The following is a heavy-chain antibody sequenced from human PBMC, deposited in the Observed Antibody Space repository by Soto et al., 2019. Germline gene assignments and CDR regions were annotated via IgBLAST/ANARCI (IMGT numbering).Heavy chain of an antibody. V-gene: IGHV4-4*02. Sequence: SQTLSLTCAVSGDSLSSNNWWSWVRQPPGKGLEWIGEIYYSGSTNYNPSLKSRVTISVDKSTNQFSLKLSSVTAADTAAYYCAREAPGSSFFDCWGRVTQVSVS. CDR3: AREAPGSSFFDC. CDR1: GDSLSSNNW. D-gene: IGHD3-10*01. CDR2: IYYSGST. J-gene: IGHJ4*02.